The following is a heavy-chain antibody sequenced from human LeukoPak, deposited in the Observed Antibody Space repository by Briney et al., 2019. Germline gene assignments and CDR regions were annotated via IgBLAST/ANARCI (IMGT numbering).Heavy chain of an antibody. CDR2: LSSSSTYS. Sequence: GGALRLSCAVSGFTFSDYYMSWVRQAPGEGVEWVSYLSSSSTYSNSPSSVKGRFPIPRDNPKTSLYLQMTPLRAEDTAVYYCARVGSWQQLCAFDIWGQGTMVTVSS. J-gene: IGHJ3*02. D-gene: IGHD6-13*01. V-gene: IGHV3-11*06. CDR3: ARVGSWQQLCAFDI. CDR1: GFTFSDYY.